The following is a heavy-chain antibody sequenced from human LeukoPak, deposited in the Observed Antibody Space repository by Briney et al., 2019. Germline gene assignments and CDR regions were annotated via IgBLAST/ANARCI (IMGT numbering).Heavy chain of an antibody. J-gene: IGHJ4*02. V-gene: IGHV5-51*01. CDR3: AIGQPRGGYYGDLFDY. Sequence: RGESLKISCKGSGYSFTSYWIGWVRQMPGKGLEWMGIIYPGDSDTRYSPSFQGQVTISADKSISTAYLQWSSLKASDTAMYYCAIGQPRGGYYGDLFDYWGQGTLVTVSS. CDR1: GYSFTSYW. D-gene: IGHD3-3*01. CDR2: IYPGDSDT.